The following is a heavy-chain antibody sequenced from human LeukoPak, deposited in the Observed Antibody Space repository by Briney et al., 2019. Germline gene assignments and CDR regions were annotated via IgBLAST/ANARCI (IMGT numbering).Heavy chain of an antibody. CDR1: GGSISSYY. CDR2: IYYSGST. J-gene: IGHJ2*01. CDR3: ARVRGGYWYFDL. V-gene: IGHV4-59*01. Sequence: SETLSLTCTVSGGSISSYYWSWIRQPPGKGLEWIGYIYYSGSTNYNPSLKSRVTISVDTSKNQFSLKLSSVTAADTAVYYCARVRGGYWYFDLWGRGTLVTVSS. D-gene: IGHD4-23*01.